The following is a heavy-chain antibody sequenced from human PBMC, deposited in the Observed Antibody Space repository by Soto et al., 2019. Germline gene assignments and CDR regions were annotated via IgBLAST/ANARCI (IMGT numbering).Heavy chain of an antibody. Sequence: KASETLSLTCTVSGGSISSYYWSWIRQPPGKGLGWIGYIYYSGSTNYNPSLKSRVTISVDTSKNQFSLKLSSVTAADTAVYYCARDKRDGFYYFDYWGQGTLVTVSS. V-gene: IGHV4-59*01. CDR1: GGSISSYY. J-gene: IGHJ4*02. CDR3: ARDKRDGFYYFDY. D-gene: IGHD3-10*01. CDR2: IYYSGST.